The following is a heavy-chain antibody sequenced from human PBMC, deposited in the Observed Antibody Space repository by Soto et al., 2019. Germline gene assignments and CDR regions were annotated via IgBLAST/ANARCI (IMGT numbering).Heavy chain of an antibody. J-gene: IGHJ4*02. CDR1: GATYSDYA. V-gene: IGHV1-69*01. D-gene: IGHD3-16*01. Sequence: QVQLVQAGAEVKKPGSSVRVSCKASGATYSDYAFAWVRQAPGQGLEWMGGIIPKFGASKYAQKFHGRVTITADESTSTAYLELSSIRYEDKAVYYCARRMTTLLDFWGQGPLVTVS. CDR2: IIPKFGAS. CDR3: ARRMTTLLDF.